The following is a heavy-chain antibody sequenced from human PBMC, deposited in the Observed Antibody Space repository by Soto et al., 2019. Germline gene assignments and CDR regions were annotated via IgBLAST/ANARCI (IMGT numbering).Heavy chain of an antibody. V-gene: IGHV4-30-4*01. CDR3: ARGRPNYFYYGLDV. CDR2: KYYSGAT. Sequence: PSKTLSLTCTVSGGAIRRDYYWAFVRQPPGGGLEWMGYKYYSGATDSDPSLEARVSFSVDTSKNQFFLNLTSVTVADTAVYYCARGRPNYFYYGLDVWGPGIPVTVSS. J-gene: IGHJ6*02. CDR1: GGAIRRDYY.